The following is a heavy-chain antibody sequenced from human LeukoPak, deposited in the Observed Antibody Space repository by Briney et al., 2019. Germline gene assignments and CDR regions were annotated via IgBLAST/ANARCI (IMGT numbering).Heavy chain of an antibody. CDR3: ARAKKYYYDSSGYPTDY. J-gene: IGHJ4*02. CDR2: INHSGST. CDR1: GGSFSGYY. D-gene: IGHD3-22*01. Sequence: SETLSLTCAVYGGSFSGYYWSWIRQPPGKGLEWIGEINHSGSTNYNPSLKSRVTISVDTSKNQFSLKLSSVTAADTAVYYCARAKKYYYDSSGYPTDYWGQGTLVTVSS. V-gene: IGHV4-34*01.